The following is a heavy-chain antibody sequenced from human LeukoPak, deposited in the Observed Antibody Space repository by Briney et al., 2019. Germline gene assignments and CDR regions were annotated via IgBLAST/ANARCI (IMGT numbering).Heavy chain of an antibody. V-gene: IGHV3-7*04. CDR1: GFTFSSYA. CDR2: IKQDGSEK. CDR3: ARGTIAAAGYYYFDY. Sequence: GGSLRLSCAASGFTFSSYAMSWVRQAPGKGLEWVANIKQDGSEKYYVDSVKGRFTISRDNAKNSLYLQMNSLRAEDTAVYYCARGTIAAAGYYYFDYWGQGTQVTVSS. D-gene: IGHD6-13*01. J-gene: IGHJ4*02.